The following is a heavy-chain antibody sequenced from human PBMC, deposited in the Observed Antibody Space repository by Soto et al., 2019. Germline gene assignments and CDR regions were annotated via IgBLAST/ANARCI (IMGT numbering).Heavy chain of an antibody. J-gene: IGHJ5*02. V-gene: IGHV4-34*01. CDR3: ARKIFSSWYDCFDL. Sequence: YFGCNHPNPGKGLEWIGEINHSGSTNYNPSLKSRVTISVDTSKNQFSLKLSSVTAADTAVYYCARKIFSSWYDCFDLCGEGTLVTVSS. D-gene: IGHD6-13*01. CDR1: Y. CDR2: INHSGST.